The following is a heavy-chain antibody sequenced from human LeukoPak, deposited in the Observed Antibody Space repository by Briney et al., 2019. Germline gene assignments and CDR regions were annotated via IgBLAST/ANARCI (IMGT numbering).Heavy chain of an antibody. Sequence: ASVKAPCKASGYTFTSYAMHWVRQAPGQRLEWMGWINAGNGNTKYSQKFQGRVTITRDTSASIIYMELSSLRSEDTAVYYCARHYYDSSGYYEDCHFDFWGQGTLVTVSS. CDR1: GYTFTSYA. D-gene: IGHD3-22*01. J-gene: IGHJ4*02. CDR3: ARHYYDSSGYYEDCHFDF. CDR2: INAGNGNT. V-gene: IGHV1-3*01.